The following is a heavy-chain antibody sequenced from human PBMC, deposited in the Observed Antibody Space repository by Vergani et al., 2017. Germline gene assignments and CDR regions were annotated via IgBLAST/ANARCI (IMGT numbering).Heavy chain of an antibody. CDR3: ASYVDLSSGWSISFSYYYGMDV. CDR2: SNTNTGNT. Sequence: QVQLVQSGSELKKPGASVKVSCKASGYTFTSYAMNWVRQAPGQGLEWMGWSNTNTGNTTYAQGFTGLFVFSLDTSVSTAYLQISSLKAKDTAVYYCASYVDLSSGWSISFSYYYGMDVWGQGTTVTVSS. CDR1: GYTFTSYA. J-gene: IGHJ6*02. D-gene: IGHD6-19*01. V-gene: IGHV7-4-1*02.